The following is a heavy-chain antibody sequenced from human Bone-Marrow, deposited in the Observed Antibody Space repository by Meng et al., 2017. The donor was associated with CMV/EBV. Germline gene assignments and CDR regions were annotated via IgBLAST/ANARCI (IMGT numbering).Heavy chain of an antibody. CDR1: GFTFSSYG. CDR3: AKTYYDFRSGYKGPFDY. CDR2: IRYDGSNN. V-gene: IGHV3-30*02. Sequence: GESLKISCAASGFTFSSYGMHWVRQAPGKGLEWVAFIRYDGSNNYYADSVKGRFTISRDNSKNTLYLQMNSLRAEDTAVYLCAKTYYDFRSGYKGPFDYWGQGTLVTVSS. J-gene: IGHJ4*02. D-gene: IGHD3-3*01.